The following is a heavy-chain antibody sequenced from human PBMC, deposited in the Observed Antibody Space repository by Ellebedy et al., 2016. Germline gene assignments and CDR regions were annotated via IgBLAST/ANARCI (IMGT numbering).Heavy chain of an antibody. Sequence: ASVKVSCXASGYTFSSHAMYWVRQAPGQSLEWMGWINAANGNTKYSQKFQGRVTFARDTSASTAYMELSSLRSEDTAVYYCTRGGGDYYDSSGYHYFDHWGQGTRVTVSS. CDR2: INAANGNT. CDR1: GYTFSSHA. D-gene: IGHD3-22*01. J-gene: IGHJ4*02. CDR3: TRGGGDYYDSSGYHYFDH. V-gene: IGHV1-3*01.